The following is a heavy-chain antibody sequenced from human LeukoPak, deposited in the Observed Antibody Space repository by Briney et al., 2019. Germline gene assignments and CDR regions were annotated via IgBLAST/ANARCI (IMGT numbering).Heavy chain of an antibody. J-gene: IGHJ5*02. CDR1: GGSFSNYF. CDR3: AKAGTTGIHHWFDP. Sequence: SETLSLTCAVYGGSFSNYFCSWLRQPPGKGLEWIGEINHGGGTNYNPSLKSRVTILVDTSKNQFSLKLSSVTAADTAVYYCAKAGTTGIHHWFDPWGQGNLVTVSS. CDR2: INHGGGT. V-gene: IGHV4-34*01. D-gene: IGHD1-1*01.